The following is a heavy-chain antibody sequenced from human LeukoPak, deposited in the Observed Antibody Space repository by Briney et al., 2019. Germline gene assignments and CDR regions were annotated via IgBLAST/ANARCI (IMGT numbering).Heavy chain of an antibody. V-gene: IGHV5-51*01. D-gene: IGHD1-26*01. CDR1: GYSFTTYW. CDR2: IYPGDSNT. CDR3: ATAIVAAYDY. J-gene: IGHJ4*02. Sequence: GESLKISCKGSGYSFTTYWIGWVRQMPGKGLVWMGIIYPGDSNTRYSPSFQGQVTISADKSISTAYLQWRSLKASDSAIYYCATAIVAAYDYWGQGTLVTVSS.